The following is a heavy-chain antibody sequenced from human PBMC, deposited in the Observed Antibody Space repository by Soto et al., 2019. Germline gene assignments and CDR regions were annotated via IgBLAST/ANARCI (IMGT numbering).Heavy chain of an antibody. V-gene: IGHV4-34*01. J-gene: IGHJ4*02. CDR3: ARRYGSCFEY. CDR1: GGSFSGYY. D-gene: IGHD3-9*01. CDR2: INHSGST. Sequence: SETLSLTCAVYGGSFSGYYWIRIRQPPGKGLEWIGEINHSGSTNYNPSLKSRVTISVDRSKNQFSLKLSSVTAADPAVYYCARRYGSCFEYWGQGTLVTVSS.